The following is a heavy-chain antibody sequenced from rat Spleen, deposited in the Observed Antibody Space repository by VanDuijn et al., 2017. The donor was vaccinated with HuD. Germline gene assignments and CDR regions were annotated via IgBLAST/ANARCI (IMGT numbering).Heavy chain of an antibody. CDR2: ISSGGDNT. D-gene: IGHD4-2*01. CDR1: GFNFSSFP. Sequence: EVQLVESGGGIVQPGRSLKLSCAASGFNFSSFPVAWVRQAPKKGLEWVASISSGGDNTYYPGSVRGRFRISRDNAKSILYLLMVRLKSEDTATYYLVRLETSFDYWGQGVMVTVSS. J-gene: IGHJ2*01. V-gene: IGHV5-25*01. CDR3: VRLETSFDY.